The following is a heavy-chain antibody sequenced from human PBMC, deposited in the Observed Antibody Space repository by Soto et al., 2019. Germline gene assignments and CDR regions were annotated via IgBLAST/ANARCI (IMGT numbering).Heavy chain of an antibody. V-gene: IGHV3-23*01. D-gene: IGHD2-15*01. CDR1: GFTFSTYA. J-gene: IGHJ4*02. Sequence: GGSLRLSCAASGFTFSTYAMSWVRQAPGKGLEWVSAISGSGGNSTFYGDSVKGRFTVSRDNSKNTLYLEMSSLGAEDTAVYYCAKGGGSCCFDCWGQGTLVTVSS. CDR2: ISGSGGNST. CDR3: AKGGGSCCFDC.